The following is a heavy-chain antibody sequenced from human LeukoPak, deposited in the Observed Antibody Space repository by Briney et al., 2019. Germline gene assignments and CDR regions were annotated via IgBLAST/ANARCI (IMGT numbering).Heavy chain of an antibody. CDR3: ARRGPSCGGDCYAHY. CDR2: MYYSGST. D-gene: IGHD2-21*02. V-gene: IGHV4-59*01. CDR1: GGSITTYY. Sequence: SETLSLTCTVSGGSITTYYWSSIGQPPGKGLEWIGYMYYSGSTNYNPSLKSRVTISVDTSKNQFSLKLSSVTAADTAVYYSARRGPSCGGDCYAHYWGQGTLVTVSS. J-gene: IGHJ4*02.